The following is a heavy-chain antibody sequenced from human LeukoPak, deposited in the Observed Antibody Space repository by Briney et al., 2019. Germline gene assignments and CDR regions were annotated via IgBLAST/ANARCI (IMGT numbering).Heavy chain of an antibody. CDR2: VKSKSAGETT. V-gene: IGHV3-15*01. J-gene: IGHJ4*02. D-gene: IGHD3-10*01. CDR3: TLIQGWGSGSYYRDF. CDR1: GLSISNDW. Sequence: GGSLRLSCAASGLSISNDWMSWVRQAPGKGLEWVARVKSKSAGETTDYAAPVKGRFTISRDDLKNTLYLQMNSLKTKDTAVYYCTLIQGWGSGSYYRDFWGQGTLVTVSS.